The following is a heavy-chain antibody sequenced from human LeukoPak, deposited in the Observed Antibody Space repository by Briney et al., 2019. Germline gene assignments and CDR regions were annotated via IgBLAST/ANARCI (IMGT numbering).Heavy chain of an antibody. Sequence: GRSLRLSCAASGFTFSSYGMHWVRQAPGKGLEWVAVISYDGSNKYYAGSVKGRFNISRDNYKNTLYLQMNSLRAEDTAVYYCAKFYYYGSGAFDYWGQGTLVTVSS. D-gene: IGHD3-10*01. CDR2: ISYDGSNK. V-gene: IGHV3-30*18. J-gene: IGHJ4*02. CDR3: AKFYYYGSGAFDY. CDR1: GFTFSSYG.